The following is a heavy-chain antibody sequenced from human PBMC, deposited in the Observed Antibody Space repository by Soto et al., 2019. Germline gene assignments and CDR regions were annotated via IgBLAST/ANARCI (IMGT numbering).Heavy chain of an antibody. J-gene: IGHJ5*02. D-gene: IGHD2-21*02. CDR2: IIPIFGTA. CDR3: ARGLDFVVVTDGEWFDP. V-gene: IGHV1-69*12. CDR1: GGTFSSYA. Sequence: QVQLVQSGAEVKKPGSSVKVSCKASGGTFSSYAISWVRQAPGQGLEWMGGIIPIFGTANYAQKFQGRVTSTGDESTSTGYMELSSLRSEDTAVYDCARGLDFVVVTDGEWFDPWGQGALVTVSS.